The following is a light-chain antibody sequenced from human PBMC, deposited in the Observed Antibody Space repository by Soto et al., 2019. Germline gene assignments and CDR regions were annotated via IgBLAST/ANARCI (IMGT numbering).Light chain of an antibody. CDR1: QGINSW. V-gene: IGKV1-12*02. CDR2: AAS. J-gene: IGKJ1*01. CDR3: QQGNGFPWT. Sequence: DIQMTQSPSSVSASVGDRFTITCRASQGINSWLAWYQQKAGKAPNLLIYAASSLQSGVPSRFSGSGSGTDFTLTINSLQPEDSASYYCQQGNGFPWTFGQGTKVEIK.